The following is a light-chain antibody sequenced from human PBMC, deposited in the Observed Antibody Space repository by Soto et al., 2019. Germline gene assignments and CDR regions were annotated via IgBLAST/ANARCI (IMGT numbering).Light chain of an antibody. CDR1: SGSVSTNYY. CDR3: MLYMGSGTYV. CDR2: STN. V-gene: IGLV8-61*01. J-gene: IGLJ1*01. Sequence: QAVVTQEPSLSVSPGGTVTLTCGLSSGSVSTNYYPSWYQQTPGQAPRTLIYSTNTRSSGVPDRFSGSILGNKAALTITGAQADDDSDYYCMLYMGSGTYVFRIGTKLTVL.